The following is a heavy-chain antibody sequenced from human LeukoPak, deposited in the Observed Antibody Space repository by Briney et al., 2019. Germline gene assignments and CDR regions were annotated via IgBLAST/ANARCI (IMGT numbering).Heavy chain of an antibody. D-gene: IGHD4-17*01. CDR2: IYTSGST. CDR1: GGSISSYY. Sequence: PSETLSLTCTVSGGSISSYYWSWIRQPAGKGLEWIGRIYTSGSTNYNPSLKSRVTMSVDTSKNQFSLKLSSATAADTAVYYCARAPFSPTERGEFDYWGQGTLVTVSS. V-gene: IGHV4-4*07. CDR3: ARAPFSPTERGEFDY. J-gene: IGHJ4*02.